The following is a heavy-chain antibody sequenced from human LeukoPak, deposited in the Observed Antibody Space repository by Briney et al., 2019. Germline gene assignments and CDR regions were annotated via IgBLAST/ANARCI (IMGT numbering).Heavy chain of an antibody. V-gene: IGHV1-69*05. Sequence: SVKVSCKASGGTFSSYAISWVRQAPGQGLEWMGEIIPIFGTANYAQKFQGRVTITTDESTSTAYMELSSLRSEDTAVYYCARDRPSSSSAVRAFDIWGQGTMVTVSS. D-gene: IGHD6-6*01. CDR3: ARDRPSSSSAVRAFDI. CDR2: IIPIFGTA. CDR1: GGTFSSYA. J-gene: IGHJ3*02.